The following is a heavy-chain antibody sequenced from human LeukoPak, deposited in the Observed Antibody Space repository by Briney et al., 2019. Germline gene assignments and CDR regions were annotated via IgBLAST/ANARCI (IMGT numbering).Heavy chain of an antibody. J-gene: IGHJ3*02. Sequence: SETLSLTCVVYGGSFSGYFWSWIRQPPGKGLEWIGEITPSGSTNYSPSLKSRVSISIDTSKKKLSLRLTSVTAADSAVYYCARGPYIWGQGTMITVSS. V-gene: IGHV4-34*01. CDR2: ITPSGST. CDR3: ARGPYI. CDR1: GGSFSGYF.